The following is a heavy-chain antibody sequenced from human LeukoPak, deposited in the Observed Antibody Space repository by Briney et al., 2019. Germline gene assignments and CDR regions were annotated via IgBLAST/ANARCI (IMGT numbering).Heavy chain of an antibody. CDR1: GYTFTSYY. CDR2: INPSGGST. D-gene: IGHD3-22*01. V-gene: IGHV1-46*01. Sequence: ASVKVSCKASGYTFTSYYMHWVRQAPGQGLEWMGIINPSGGSTSYAQKFQGRVTITADESTSTAYMELSSLRSEDAAVYYCATNYDLGHWGQGTLVTVSS. J-gene: IGHJ4*02. CDR3: ATNYDLGH.